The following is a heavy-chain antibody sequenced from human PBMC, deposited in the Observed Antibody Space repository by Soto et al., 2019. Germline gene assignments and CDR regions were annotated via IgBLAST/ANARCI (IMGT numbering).Heavy chain of an antibody. Sequence: GSGPTLVNPTQTLTLTCTFSGFSLSTSGVGVRWIRQPPGKALEWLALIYWNDDKRYSPSLKSRLTITKDTSKNQVVLTMTNMDPVDTATYYCAHRPGGYSYGLGYNWFDPWGQGTLVTVSS. J-gene: IGHJ5*02. D-gene: IGHD5-18*01. CDR2: IYWNDDK. V-gene: IGHV2-5*01. CDR3: AHRPGGYSYGLGYNWFDP. CDR1: GFSLSTSGVG.